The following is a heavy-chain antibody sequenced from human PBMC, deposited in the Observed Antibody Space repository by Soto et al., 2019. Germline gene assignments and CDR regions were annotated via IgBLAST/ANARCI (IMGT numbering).Heavy chain of an antibody. D-gene: IGHD6-13*01. Sequence: PSETLSLTCTVSGGSISSGGYYWSWIRQHPGKGLEWIGYIYYSGSTYYNPSLKSRVTISVDTSKNQFSLKLSSVTAADTAVYYCARYGLIGKDSSSLPTNENYYYYGMDVWGQGTTVTVSS. J-gene: IGHJ6*02. CDR3: ARYGLIGKDSSSLPTNENYYYYGMDV. V-gene: IGHV4-31*03. CDR2: IYYSGST. CDR1: GGSISSGGYY.